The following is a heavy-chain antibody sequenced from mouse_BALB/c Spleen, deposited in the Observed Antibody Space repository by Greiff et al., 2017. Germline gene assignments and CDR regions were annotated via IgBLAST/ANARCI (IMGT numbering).Heavy chain of an antibody. V-gene: IGHV5-6-5*01. J-gene: IGHJ4*01. CDR2: ISSGGST. D-gene: IGHD2-1*01. CDR1: GFSFSSYA. Sequence: EVKLVESGGGLVKPGGSLKLSCAASGFSFSSYAMSWVRQTPEKRLEWVASISSGGSTYYPDSVKGRFTISRDNARNILYLQMSNLKSEDTAMYYCARCNYDYYYAMDYWGQGTSVTVSS. CDR3: ARCNYDYYYAMDY.